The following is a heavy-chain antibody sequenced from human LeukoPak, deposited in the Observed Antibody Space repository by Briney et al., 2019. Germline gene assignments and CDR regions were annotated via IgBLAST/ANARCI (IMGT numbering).Heavy chain of an antibody. J-gene: IGHJ4*02. Sequence: PGGSLRLSCAASGFTFSSYGMSWVRQAPGKGLGWVSAISGSGGSTYYADSVKGRFTISRDSSKNTLYLQMNRLRAEDAAVYYCAKAPVTTCSGAYCYPFDYWGQGTLVTVSS. CDR3: AKAPVTTCSGAYCYPFDY. V-gene: IGHV3-23*01. CDR2: ISGSGGST. D-gene: IGHD2-21*01. CDR1: GFTFSSYG.